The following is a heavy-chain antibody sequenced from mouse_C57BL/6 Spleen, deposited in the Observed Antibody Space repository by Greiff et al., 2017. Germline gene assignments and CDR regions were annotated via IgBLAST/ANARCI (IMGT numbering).Heavy chain of an antibody. CDR3: ARSVYYGSSHYYAMDY. Sequence: VQLQESGPELVKPGASVKISCKASGYAFSSSWMNWVKQRPGKGLEWIGRIYPGDGDTNYNGKFKGKATLTADKSSSTAYMQLSSLTSEDSAVYFGARSVYYGSSHYYAMDYWGQGTSATVS. CDR1: GYAFSSSW. CDR2: IYPGDGDT. D-gene: IGHD1-1*01. V-gene: IGHV1-82*01. J-gene: IGHJ4*01.